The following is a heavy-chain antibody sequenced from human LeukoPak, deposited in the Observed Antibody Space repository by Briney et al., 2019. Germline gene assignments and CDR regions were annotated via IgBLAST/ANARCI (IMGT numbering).Heavy chain of an antibody. D-gene: IGHD2-2*01. CDR1: GFTFSHYS. V-gene: IGHV3-48*01. Sequence: GGSLRLSCAASGFTFSHYSMNWVRQAPGKGLEWISYVGISSGNTKYADSVKGRFTISGDSAKNSVYLQMNSLRVEDTAMYYCAREPPESYRFDYWGQGAPVTVSS. CDR2: VGISSGNT. J-gene: IGHJ4*02. CDR3: AREPPESYRFDY.